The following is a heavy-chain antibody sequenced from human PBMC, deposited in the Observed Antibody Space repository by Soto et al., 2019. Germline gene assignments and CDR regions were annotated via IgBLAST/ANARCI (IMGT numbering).Heavy chain of an antibody. CDR2: IYSGGSS. CDR3: ARLGPYGSESYSFRYNWFDP. J-gene: IGHJ5*02. V-gene: IGHV3-53*01. D-gene: IGHD3-10*01. CDR1: GFTVSSSH. Sequence: GGSLILSCTTSGFTVSSSHMSWVRQAPGKGLEWVSVIYSGGSSYYAVSVQGRFTISRDNSKNTVYLQMNNLRGEDTAMYYCARLGPYGSESYSFRYNWFDPWGQGTLVTVSS.